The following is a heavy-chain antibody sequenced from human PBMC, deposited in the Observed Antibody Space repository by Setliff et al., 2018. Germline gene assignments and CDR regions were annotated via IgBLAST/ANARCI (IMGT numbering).Heavy chain of an antibody. CDR1: GASISGSAYY. CDR3: ASSRGQLRYSYGPNWFDP. D-gene: IGHD5-18*01. Sequence: ETLSLTCNVSGASISGSAYYWGWIRQPPGKGLEWIGSVYSSGSPYYNPSLKSRVTISMDTSKNQFSLKVNSLTAADTAVYYCASSRGQLRYSYGPNWFDPWGQGTLVTVSS. CDR2: VYSSGSP. J-gene: IGHJ5*02. V-gene: IGHV4-39*01.